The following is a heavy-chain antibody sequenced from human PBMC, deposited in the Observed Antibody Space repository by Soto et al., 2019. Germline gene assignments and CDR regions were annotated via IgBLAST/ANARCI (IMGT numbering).Heavy chain of an antibody. CDR1: GGSVNSDTYY. Sequence: SETLSLTCTVSGGSVNSDTYYWSWIRQPPGKGLEWIGYIYYSGSTNYNPSLKSRVTISVDTSKNQFSLKLSSVTAADTAVYYCARENYDFWSGSYEGSYSDYWGQGTLVTVSS. CDR2: IYYSGST. D-gene: IGHD3-3*01. CDR3: ARENYDFWSGSYEGSYSDY. V-gene: IGHV4-61*01. J-gene: IGHJ4*02.